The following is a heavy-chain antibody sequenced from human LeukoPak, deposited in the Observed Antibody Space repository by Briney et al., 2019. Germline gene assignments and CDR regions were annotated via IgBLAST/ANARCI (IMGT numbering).Heavy chain of an antibody. J-gene: IGHJ4*02. CDR1: GFTFSSHG. D-gene: IGHD3-22*01. V-gene: IGHV3-23*01. CDR3: ARDYDSSGYYPGY. CDR2: ISGSGGST. Sequence: GGSLRLSCAASGFTFSSHGMSWVRQAPGKGLEWVSAISGSGGSTYYADSVKGRFTISRDNAKNSLYLQMNSLRAEDTAVYYCARDYDSSGYYPGYWGQGTLVTVSS.